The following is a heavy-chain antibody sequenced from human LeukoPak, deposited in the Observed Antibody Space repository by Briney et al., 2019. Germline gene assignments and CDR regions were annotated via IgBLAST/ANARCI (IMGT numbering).Heavy chain of an antibody. Sequence: PSETLSLTCTVSGGSISSGSYYWSWIRQPAGKGLEWIGRIYTSGSTNYNPSLKSRVTMSVDTSKNQFSLKLSSVTAADTAMYYCARHALLLDNSRLYYFDYWGQGTLVTVSS. CDR1: GGSISSGSYY. D-gene: IGHD6-13*01. V-gene: IGHV4-61*02. J-gene: IGHJ4*02. CDR3: ARHALLLDNSRLYYFDY. CDR2: IYTSGST.